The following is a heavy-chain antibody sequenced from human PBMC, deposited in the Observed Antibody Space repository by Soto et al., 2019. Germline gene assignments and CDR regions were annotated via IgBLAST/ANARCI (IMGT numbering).Heavy chain of an antibody. Sequence: QAQLVQSGPEVKKPGASVTVSCQSSGGKFSTAVFTWVRQAPGQWLEWIGGTITVFSTTMYAQKFQDRVTFIADDSTSTAFMDLRGLTSQDTAVYYCTRGYGRGYGVVVWRPGTTVTLSS. J-gene: IGHJ6*02. CDR1: GGKFSTAV. V-gene: IGHV1-69*12. D-gene: IGHD6-13*01. CDR2: TITVFSTT. CDR3: TRGYGRGYGVVV.